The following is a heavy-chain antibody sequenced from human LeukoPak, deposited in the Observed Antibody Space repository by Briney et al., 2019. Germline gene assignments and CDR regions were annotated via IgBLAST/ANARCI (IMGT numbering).Heavy chain of an antibody. Sequence: SVKVSCKASGGTFSNYAISWVRQAPGQGLEWMGRIIPILGIAKYAQKFQGRVTITADSSTSTAFMELRSLRSEDTAVYYCATDRHYSAAPSDYWGQGTLVTVSS. J-gene: IGHJ4*02. V-gene: IGHV1-69*04. CDR1: GGTFSNYA. D-gene: IGHD2-21*01. CDR2: IIPILGIA. CDR3: ATDRHYSAAPSDY.